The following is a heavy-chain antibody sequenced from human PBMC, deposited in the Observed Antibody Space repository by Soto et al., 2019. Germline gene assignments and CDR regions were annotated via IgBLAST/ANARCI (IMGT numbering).Heavy chain of an antibody. D-gene: IGHD3-22*01. V-gene: IGHV4-30-4*01. CDR1: GGSISSGDYY. Sequence: SETLSLTCTVSGGSISSGDYYWSWIRQPPGKGLEWIGYIYYSGSTYYNPSLKSRVTISVDTSKNQFSLKLSSVTAADTAVYYCAREHTYYYDSSGYRTLDYWGQGTLVTVSS. J-gene: IGHJ4*02. CDR2: IYYSGST. CDR3: AREHTYYYDSSGYRTLDY.